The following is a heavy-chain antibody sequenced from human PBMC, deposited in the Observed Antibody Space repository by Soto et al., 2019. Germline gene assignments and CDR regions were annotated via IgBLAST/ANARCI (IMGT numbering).Heavy chain of an antibody. CDR3: TVSRSGNDFGAA. CDR1: GFTFSDHY. CDR2: SKNKADSYTT. J-gene: IGHJ4*02. Sequence: EVQLVESGGGLVQPGGSLRLSCAASGFTFSDHYMDWVRQAPGKGLEWVGRSKNKADSYTTEYAASVKGRFTISRDGSKNSLFLQMNSLKNENKEVYYCTVSRSGNDFGAAWGQGILVTVSS. V-gene: IGHV3-72*01. D-gene: IGHD3-10*01.